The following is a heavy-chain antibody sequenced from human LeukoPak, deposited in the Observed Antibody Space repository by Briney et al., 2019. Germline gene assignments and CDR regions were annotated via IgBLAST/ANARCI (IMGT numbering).Heavy chain of an antibody. Sequence: PGGSLRLSCAASGFAFSSYWMSWVRQAPGKGREWVANIKQDGSEKYYVDSVKGRFTISRDNAKNSLYLQMNSLRAEDTAVYYCARDLLIAVATDDYWGQGTLVTVSS. V-gene: IGHV3-7*01. CDR2: IKQDGSEK. CDR1: GFAFSSYW. J-gene: IGHJ4*02. D-gene: IGHD6-19*01. CDR3: ARDLLIAVATDDY.